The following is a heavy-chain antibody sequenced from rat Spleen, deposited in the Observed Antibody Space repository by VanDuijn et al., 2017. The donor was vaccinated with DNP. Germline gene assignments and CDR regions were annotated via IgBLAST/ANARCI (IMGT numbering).Heavy chain of an antibody. CDR3: VKDVRGGSAFDY. Sequence: EVQLVESGGGLVQPGRSLKLSCVASGFTFSRYWMYWIRQTPGKGLEWLSSINTDGGRTFYPDSVKGRFTISRDNAENTVYLQMNSLRSEDTATYYCVKDVRGGSAFDYWGQGVMVTVSS. CDR1: GFTFSRYW. CDR2: INTDGGRT. J-gene: IGHJ2*01. D-gene: IGHD1-11*01. V-gene: IGHV5-58*01.